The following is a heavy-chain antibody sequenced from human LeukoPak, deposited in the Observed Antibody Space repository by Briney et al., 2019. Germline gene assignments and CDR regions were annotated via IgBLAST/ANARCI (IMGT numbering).Heavy chain of an antibody. CDR2: IYYSGGT. D-gene: IGHD2-21*02. V-gene: IGHV4-39*01. CDR1: GGAITSSSYY. Sequence: SETLSLTCNVSGGAITSSSYYWGWIRQPPGKGLEWIGSIYYSGGTYYNPSLKSRVTISVHTSKNQFSLKLSSVTAADTAVYYCAKTVTAIAPWYFDYWGQGTLVTVSS. J-gene: IGHJ4*02. CDR3: AKTVTAIAPWYFDY.